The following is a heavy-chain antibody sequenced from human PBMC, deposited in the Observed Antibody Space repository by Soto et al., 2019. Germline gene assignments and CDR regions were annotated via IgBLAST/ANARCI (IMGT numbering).Heavy chain of an antibody. D-gene: IGHD2-15*01. Sequence: PSETLSLTCAVYGGSFSGYYWSWIRQPPGKGLEWIGEINHSGSTNYNPSLKSRVTISVDTSKNQFSLKLSSVTAADTAVYYCARAGYWFKRIFPYDPWGQGTLVTVSS. CDR1: GGSFSGYY. CDR3: ARAGYWFKRIFPYDP. V-gene: IGHV4-34*01. CDR2: INHSGST. J-gene: IGHJ5*02.